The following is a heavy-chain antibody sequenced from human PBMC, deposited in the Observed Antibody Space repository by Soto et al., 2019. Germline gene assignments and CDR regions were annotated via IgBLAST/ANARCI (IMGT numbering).Heavy chain of an antibody. J-gene: IGHJ6*03. D-gene: IGHD4-17*01. Sequence: SETLSLTCTVSGDSISSDYYHWTWIRQSPGKGLEWIGYIHHSGSILYNPSLKSRVTISVDTSKNQFSLHLTSVTAADTAVYYCALLMEATVTTKQDYYYYYMEVWGKGTTVTVSS. CDR1: GDSISSDYYH. CDR3: ALLMEATVTTKQDYYYYYMEV. V-gene: IGHV4-30-4*08. CDR2: IHHSGSI.